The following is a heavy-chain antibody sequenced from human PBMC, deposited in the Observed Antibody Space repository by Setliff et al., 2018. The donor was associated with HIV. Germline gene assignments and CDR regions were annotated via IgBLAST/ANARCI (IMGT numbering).Heavy chain of an antibody. Sequence: RASVKVSCKISGYTLTELSIHWVRQAPGKGLEWMANFDPEDGETFYAQKFQGRLTMTEDTSTDTAYMELSSLRSDDTAMYYCATRAYDSRGYLRSRVSGAAFDIWGQGTMVTVSS. CDR1: GYTLTELS. CDR2: FDPEDGET. D-gene: IGHD3-22*01. CDR3: ATRAYDSRGYLRSRVSGAAFDI. J-gene: IGHJ3*02. V-gene: IGHV1-24*01.